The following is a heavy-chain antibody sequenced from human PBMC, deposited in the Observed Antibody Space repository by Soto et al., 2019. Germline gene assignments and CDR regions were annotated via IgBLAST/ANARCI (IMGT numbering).Heavy chain of an antibody. J-gene: IGHJ4*02. Sequence: QVQLQESGPGLVKPSQTLSLTCTVSGGSIRSGGYYWSWIRQLPGKGLEWIGYIYYSGSTYYNPSLKSRVTLSVDTSKNQLSLKLRSVTAADTAVYYCEKAPQYGDYPEFDSWGQGALVTVSS. CDR1: GGSIRSGGYY. CDR3: EKAPQYGDYPEFDS. V-gene: IGHV4-31*03. CDR2: IYYSGST. D-gene: IGHD4-17*01.